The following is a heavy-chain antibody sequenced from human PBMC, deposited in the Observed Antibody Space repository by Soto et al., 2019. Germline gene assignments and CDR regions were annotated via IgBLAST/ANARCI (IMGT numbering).Heavy chain of an antibody. D-gene: IGHD1-26*01. V-gene: IGHV3-30*18. Sequence: QVQLVESGGGVVQLGRSLRLSWAASGFTFSSYGMHWVRRAPGKGLVWVAIISYDGSNTYYADSVKGRFTISRDNSKNTLYLQMNSVRAEDTSVYYCAKEGGLSGSYYISSSYYFDYWGQGTLVIVSS. CDR2: ISYDGSNT. CDR3: AKEGGLSGSYYISSSYYFDY. CDR1: GFTFSSYG. J-gene: IGHJ4*02.